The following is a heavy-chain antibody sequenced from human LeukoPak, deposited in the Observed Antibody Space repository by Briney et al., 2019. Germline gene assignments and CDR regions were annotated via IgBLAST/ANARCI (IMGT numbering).Heavy chain of an antibody. J-gene: IGHJ3*02. V-gene: IGHV7-4-1*02. CDR3: ARDWVGGGYDLREAFDI. D-gene: IGHD5-12*01. CDR1: GYTFTSYG. CDR2: INTNTGNP. Sequence: GASVRVSCKASGYTFTSYGITWVRQAPGQGLEWMGWINTNTGNPTYAQGFTGRFVFSLDTSVSTAYLQISSLKAEDTAVYYCARDWVGGGYDLREAFDIWGQGTMVTVSS.